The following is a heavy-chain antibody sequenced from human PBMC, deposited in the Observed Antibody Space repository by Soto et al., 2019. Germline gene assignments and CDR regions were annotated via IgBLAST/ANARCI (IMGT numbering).Heavy chain of an antibody. CDR2: IIPIFGTA. CDR1: GGTFSSYA. J-gene: IGHJ3*02. V-gene: IGHV1-69*13. D-gene: IGHD1-26*01. CDR3: AATSHYIHAFDI. Sequence: GASVKVSCKASGGTFSSYAISWVRQAPGQGLEWMGGIIPIFGTANYAQKFQGRVTITADESTSTAYMELSSLRSEDTAVYYCAATSHYIHAFDIWGQGTMVTVSS.